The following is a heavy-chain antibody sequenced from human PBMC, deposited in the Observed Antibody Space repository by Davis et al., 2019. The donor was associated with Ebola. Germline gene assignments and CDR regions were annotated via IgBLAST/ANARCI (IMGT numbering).Heavy chain of an antibody. CDR3: ARLRAVWGGIIDY. CDR2: IHHTGNT. V-gene: IGHV4-34*01. Sequence: MPSETLSLTCALSGGSFSAYHWSWVRQAPGKGLEWIGEIHHTGNTNYNPSLESRVTISLDTSQNQFSLQLASLTAADTAVYYCARLRAVWGGIIDYWGQGTLVTVSS. CDR1: GGSFSAYH. J-gene: IGHJ4*02. D-gene: IGHD2-15*01.